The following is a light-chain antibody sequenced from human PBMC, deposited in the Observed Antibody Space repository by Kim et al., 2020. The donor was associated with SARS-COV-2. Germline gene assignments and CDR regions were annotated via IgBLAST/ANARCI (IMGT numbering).Light chain of an antibody. Sequence: DIQMTQSPSSLSASVGDRVTITCRASQSISTYLNWYQQKPGKSPKVLIYTASSLQSGVPSRFSGSGSETDLTFTISTLQTEDFATYYCQESYSTLFTFGPRTKVDIK. CDR3: QESYSTLFT. V-gene: IGKV1-39*01. CDR1: QSISTY. CDR2: TAS. J-gene: IGKJ3*01.